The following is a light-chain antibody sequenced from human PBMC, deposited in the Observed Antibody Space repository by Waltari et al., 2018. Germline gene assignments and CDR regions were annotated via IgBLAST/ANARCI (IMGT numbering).Light chain of an antibody. V-gene: IGKV2-30*02. CDR1: ESPLLHDGKMY. J-gene: IGKJ1*01. CDR2: QVS. Sequence: DVVLTQSPVSLSVTLRQPASTSCRCSESPLLHDGKMYLNWFPQRPGQSPRRLLSQVSDRDSGVPDRFGGSGSGADFTLRISRVGAEDAVLYFCMLGTRPWTFGPGTKVEIK. CDR3: MLGTRPWT.